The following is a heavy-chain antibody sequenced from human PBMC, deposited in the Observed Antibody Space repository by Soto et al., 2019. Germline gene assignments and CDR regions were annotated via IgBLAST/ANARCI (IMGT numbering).Heavy chain of an antibody. J-gene: IGHJ6*04. V-gene: IGHV4-39*01. CDR3: ARGILSMVRGVIITRYGMDV. D-gene: IGHD3-10*01. CDR1: GGSISSSSYY. Sequence: SETLSLTCTVSGGSISSSSYYWGWIRQPPGKGLEWIGSIYYSGSTYYNPSLKSRVTISVDTSKNQFSLKLSSVTAADTAVYYCARGILSMVRGVIITRYGMDVRGKGTTVTVSS. CDR2: IYYSGST.